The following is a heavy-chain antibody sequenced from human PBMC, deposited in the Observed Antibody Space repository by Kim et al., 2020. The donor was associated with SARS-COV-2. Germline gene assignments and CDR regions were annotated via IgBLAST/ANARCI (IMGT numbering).Heavy chain of an antibody. CDR3: ASVPGTTVAFWDAFDI. J-gene: IGHJ3*02. V-gene: IGHV3-73*01. D-gene: IGHD1-1*01. Sequence: SANGAFTISRDDSKNTAYLQMSRLTTEDTAVYYCASVPGTTVAFWDAFDIWGQGTMVTVSS.